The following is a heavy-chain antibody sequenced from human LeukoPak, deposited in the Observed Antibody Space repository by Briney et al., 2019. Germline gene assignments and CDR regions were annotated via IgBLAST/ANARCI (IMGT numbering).Heavy chain of an antibody. V-gene: IGHV3-7*01. J-gene: IGHJ6*02. CDR3: ARDLGHGSGSYSPYYYYGMDV. CDR1: GFTFSSYW. Sequence: QTGGSLRLSCAASGFTFSSYWMSWVRQAPGKGLEWVANIKQDGSEKYYVDSVKGRFTISRDNTKNSLYLQMNSLRAEDTAVYYCARDLGHGSGSYSPYYYYGMDVWGQGTTVTVSS. CDR2: IKQDGSEK. D-gene: IGHD3-10*01.